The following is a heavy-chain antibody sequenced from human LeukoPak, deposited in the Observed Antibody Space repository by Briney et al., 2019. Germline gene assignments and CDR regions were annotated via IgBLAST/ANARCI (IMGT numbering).Heavy chain of an antibody. D-gene: IGHD5-18*01. CDR1: GFTFDDYA. Sequence: GGSLRLSCAASGFTFDDYAMHWVRQAPGKGLEWVSLISGDGGSTYYADSVKGRFTISRDNSKNTLYLQMNSLRAEDTAVYYCAKDRGGIVDTAMVIPYWGQGTLVTVSS. CDR3: AKDRGGIVDTAMVIPY. J-gene: IGHJ4*02. V-gene: IGHV3-43*02. CDR2: ISGDGGST.